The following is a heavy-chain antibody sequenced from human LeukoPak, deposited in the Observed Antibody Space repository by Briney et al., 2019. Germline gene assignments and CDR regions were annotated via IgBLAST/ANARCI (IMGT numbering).Heavy chain of an antibody. V-gene: IGHV1-2*02. Sequence: ASVKVSCKASGYTFTVYYMHWVRQAPGQGLEWMGWINPKSSGTNYAQTFQGRVTMTRDTSISTAYMELSRLRADDTAVYYCARDEATVTPYYYYGMDVWGQGTTVTVSS. CDR1: GYTFTVYY. J-gene: IGHJ6*02. CDR2: INPKSSGT. CDR3: ARDEATVTPYYYYGMDV. D-gene: IGHD4-17*01.